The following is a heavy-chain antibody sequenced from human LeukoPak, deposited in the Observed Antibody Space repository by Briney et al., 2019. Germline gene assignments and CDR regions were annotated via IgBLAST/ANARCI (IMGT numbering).Heavy chain of an antibody. CDR1: GGSFSGYY. V-gene: IGHV4-34*01. CDR3: ARGLQPVRAYYYDSSGPWYFDL. Sequence: SETLSLTCAVYGGSFSGYYWSWIRQPPGKGLEWIGETNHGGSTNYNPSLKSRVTISVDTSKNQFSLKLSSVTAADTAVYYCARGLQPVRAYYYDSSGPWYFDLWGRGTLVTVSS. J-gene: IGHJ2*01. D-gene: IGHD3-22*01. CDR2: TNHGGST.